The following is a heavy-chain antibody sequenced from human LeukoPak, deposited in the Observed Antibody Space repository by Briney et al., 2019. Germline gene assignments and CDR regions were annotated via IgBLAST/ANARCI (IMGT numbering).Heavy chain of an antibody. J-gene: IGHJ4*02. CDR2: FSSGASA. D-gene: IGHD1-7*01. CDR1: GGAISSSSYY. Sequence: SETRSLTCIVPGGAISSSSYYWAWIRQSPGKGLEWIGTFSSGASAYYTPSLTSRVSISKDTSDNQFSLRLYSVTAADTAVYYCARKQTGTMYDVWGQGTQVTVSS. CDR3: ARKQTGTMYDV. V-gene: IGHV4-39*07.